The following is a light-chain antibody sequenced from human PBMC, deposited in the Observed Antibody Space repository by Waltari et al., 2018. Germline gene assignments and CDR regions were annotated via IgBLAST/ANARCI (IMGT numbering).Light chain of an antibody. CDR3: QQYDGSSVT. CDR2: GAS. Sequence: EIVLTQSPGTLSLSPGERVTLSCRASQTISGSWLTWYQQKPGQAPRLVIYGASIRATAIPDRFSGSGSGTDFTLTISRLEPEDFAVYYCQQYDGSSVTFGGGTKVEIK. V-gene: IGKV3-20*01. CDR1: QTISGSW. J-gene: IGKJ4*01.